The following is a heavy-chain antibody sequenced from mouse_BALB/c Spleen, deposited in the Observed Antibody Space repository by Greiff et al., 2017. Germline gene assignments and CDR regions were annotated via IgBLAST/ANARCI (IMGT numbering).Heavy chain of an antibody. CDR2: INPSNGGT. V-gene: IGHV1S81*02. Sequence: QVQLQQPGAELVKPGASVKLSCKASGYTFTSYYMYWVKQRPGQGLEWIGGINPSNGGTNFNEKFKSKATLTVDKSSSTAYMQLSSLTSEDSAVYYCTLYYDYSWFAYWGQGTLVTVSA. CDR3: TLYYDYSWFAY. D-gene: IGHD2-4*01. J-gene: IGHJ3*01. CDR1: GYTFTSYY.